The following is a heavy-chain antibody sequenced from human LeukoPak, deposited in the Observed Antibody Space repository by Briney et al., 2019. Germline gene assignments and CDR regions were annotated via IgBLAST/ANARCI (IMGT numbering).Heavy chain of an antibody. J-gene: IGHJ4*02. CDR2: IYYSGTT. V-gene: IGHV4-39*01. CDR3: ARHDRSGYYQFDY. D-gene: IGHD3-22*01. Sequence: SETLSLTCTVSGRSISSSSYYWGRIRQPPGKGLEWIGRIYYSGTTYYNPSHKSRITISVDTSKSQFSLKLSSVTAADTAVYYCARHDRSGYYQFDYWGQGTLVTVSS. CDR1: GRSISSSSYY.